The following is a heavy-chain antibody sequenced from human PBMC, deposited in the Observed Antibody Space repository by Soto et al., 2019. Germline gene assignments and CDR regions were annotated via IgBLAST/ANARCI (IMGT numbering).Heavy chain of an antibody. CDR2: SSSSGSNK. V-gene: IGHV3-48*01. CDR3: ARVGPEPYSGYENPLDY. D-gene: IGHD5-12*01. CDR1: GFTFSSYG. J-gene: IGHJ4*02. Sequence: EVQLVESGGGLVQPGGSLRLSCAASGFTFSSYGMNWVRQAPGKGLEWISYSSSSGSNKYYADSVKGRLTISRDNAKNSRYLQMSGLRAEDTAVYYCARVGPEPYSGYENPLDYWGPGTLVTV.